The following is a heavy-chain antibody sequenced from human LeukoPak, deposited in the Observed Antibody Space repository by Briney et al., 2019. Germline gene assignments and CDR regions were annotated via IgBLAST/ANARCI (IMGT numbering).Heavy chain of an antibody. V-gene: IGHV4-34*01. CDR1: GGSFNGYY. D-gene: IGHD1-1*01. J-gene: IGHJ4*02. CDR3: AGNLYNWNDGSRTNFDY. CDR2: TNHSGST. Sequence: SETLSLTCAVYGGSFNGYYWSWIRQPPGKGLEWIGETNHSGSTNYNPSLKSRVTISVDTSKNQFSLKLSSVTAADTAVYYCAGNLYNWNDGSRTNFDYWGQGTLVTVSS.